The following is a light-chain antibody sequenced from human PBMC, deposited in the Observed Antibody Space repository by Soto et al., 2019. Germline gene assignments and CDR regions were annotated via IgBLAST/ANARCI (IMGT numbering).Light chain of an antibody. CDR3: QQYYTYPWT. CDR1: QGISSY. J-gene: IGKJ1*01. Sequence: AIRMTQSPSSLSASAGDKVTITCRASQGISSYLAWFQQKPGRPPELLMSATSTLQSDVPSRFSGSGSGTDFTLTIGCLQSEDFATYYCQQYYTYPWTFGQGTKVDIK. CDR2: ATS. V-gene: IGKV1-8*01.